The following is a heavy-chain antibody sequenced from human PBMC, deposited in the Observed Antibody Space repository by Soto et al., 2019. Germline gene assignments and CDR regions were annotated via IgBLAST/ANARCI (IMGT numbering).Heavy chain of an antibody. CDR2: IIPIFGTA. J-gene: IGHJ4*02. Sequence: SVKVSCKASGGTFSSYTISWVRQAPGQGLEWMGGIIPIFGTANYAQKFQGRVTITADKSTSTAYMELSSLRSEDTAVYYCAREDSGSYYADYWGQGTLVTGSS. D-gene: IGHD1-26*01. V-gene: IGHV1-69*06. CDR3: AREDSGSYYADY. CDR1: GGTFSSYT.